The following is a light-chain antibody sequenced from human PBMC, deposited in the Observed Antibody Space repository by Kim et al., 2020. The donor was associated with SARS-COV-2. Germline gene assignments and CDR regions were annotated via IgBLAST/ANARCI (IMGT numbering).Light chain of an antibody. CDR3: SSYTSTSTWV. CDR1: SSDVGGYNY. J-gene: IGLJ3*02. CDR2: DVT. Sequence: GQSSTSSFTGTSSDVGGYNYVSWYQQHPGKAPKLMIYDVTNRPSGVSNRFSGSKSGNTASLTISGLQAEDEADYYCSSYTSTSTWVFGGGTQLTVL. V-gene: IGLV2-14*03.